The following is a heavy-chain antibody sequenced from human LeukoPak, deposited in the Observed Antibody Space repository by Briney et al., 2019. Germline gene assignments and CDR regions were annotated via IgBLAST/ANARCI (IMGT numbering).Heavy chain of an antibody. CDR2: INHSGST. CDR1: GGSFSSYY. D-gene: IGHD2-15*01. Sequence: PSETLSLTCAVYGGSFSSYYWSWIRQPPGKGLEWIGEINHSGSTNYNPSLKSRVTISVDTSKNQFSLKLSSVTAADTAVYYCARARYCSGGSCWGPPDFDYWGQGTLVTVSS. CDR3: ARARYCSGGSCWGPPDFDY. V-gene: IGHV4-34*01. J-gene: IGHJ4*02.